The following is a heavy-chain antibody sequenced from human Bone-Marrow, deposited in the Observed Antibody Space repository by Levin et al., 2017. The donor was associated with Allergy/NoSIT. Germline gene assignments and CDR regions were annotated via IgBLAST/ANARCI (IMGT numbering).Heavy chain of an antibody. V-gene: IGHV3-15*01. J-gene: IGHJ6*03. CDR1: GFTFSNAW. Sequence: GGSLRLSCAASGFTFSNAWMSWVRQAPGKGLEWVGRIKSKTDGGTTDYAAPVKGRFTISRDDSKNTLYLQMNSLKTEDTAVYYCTTEGQYYDFWSGYYSSYYYYYMDVWGKGTTVTVSS. D-gene: IGHD3-3*01. CDR2: IKSKTDGGTT. CDR3: TTEGQYYDFWSGYYSSYYYYYMDV.